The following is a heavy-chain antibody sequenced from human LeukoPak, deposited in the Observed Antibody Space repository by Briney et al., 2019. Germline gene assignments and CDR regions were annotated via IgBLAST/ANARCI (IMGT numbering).Heavy chain of an antibody. CDR3: VRAGYSSGSAGAFDI. D-gene: IGHD6-19*01. V-gene: IGHV4-59*01. CDR2: IYYSGST. J-gene: IGHJ3*02. Sequence: SETLSLTCTVSGGSIGSYYWSWIRQPPGKGLEWLGYIYYSGSTNYNPSLKSRVTISVDTSKNQFSLKLYSVTTADTAVYYCVRAGYSSGSAGAFDIWGQGTVVTVSS. CDR1: GGSIGSYY.